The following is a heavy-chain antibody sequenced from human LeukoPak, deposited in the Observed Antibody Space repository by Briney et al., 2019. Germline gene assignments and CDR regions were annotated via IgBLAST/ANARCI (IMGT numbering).Heavy chain of an antibody. CDR2: ISSSSSYI. J-gene: IGHJ4*02. D-gene: IGHD1-26*01. CDR1: GFTLSSHS. Sequence: PGGSLRLSCAAYGFTLSSHSMNWVRQAPGKGLEWVSSISSSSSYIHSADSVKGRFTISRDNAKNTLYLQMNSLRAEDTAVYYCVRQWELDFWGQGTLVTVSS. CDR3: VRQWELDF. V-gene: IGHV3-21*01.